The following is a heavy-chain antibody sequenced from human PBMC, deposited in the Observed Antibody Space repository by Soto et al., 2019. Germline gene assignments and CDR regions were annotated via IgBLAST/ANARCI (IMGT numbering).Heavy chain of an antibody. CDR1: GGTFSSYA. D-gene: IGHD3-16*01. CDR2: IIPIFGTA. CDR3: ARGQTGGGWGCYFDY. J-gene: IGHJ4*02. V-gene: IGHV1-69*12. Sequence: QVQLVQSGAEVKKPGSSVKVSCKASGGTFSSYAIDWVRQAPGQGLEWMGGIIPIFGTADYAQKFQGRVTIPADESTSTAYMELSSLRYEDTAVYYCARGQTGGGWGCYFDYGGQGTLVTVSS.